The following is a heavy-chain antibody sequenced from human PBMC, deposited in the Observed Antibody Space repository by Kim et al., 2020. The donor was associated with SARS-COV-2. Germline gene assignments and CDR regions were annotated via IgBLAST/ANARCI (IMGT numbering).Heavy chain of an antibody. V-gene: IGHV4-38-2*02. D-gene: IGHD1-1*01. Sequence: SETLSLTCTVSGYSISSGYYWGWLRQPPGKGLEWMGYIHNSGNTYYNPSLKSRVAISIDTSKNQFSLKLSPVTAADTAIYYCARGNWNEWLDPWGQGTLVIVSS. CDR3: ARGNWNEWLDP. J-gene: IGHJ5*02. CDR2: IHNSGNT. CDR1: GYSISSGYY.